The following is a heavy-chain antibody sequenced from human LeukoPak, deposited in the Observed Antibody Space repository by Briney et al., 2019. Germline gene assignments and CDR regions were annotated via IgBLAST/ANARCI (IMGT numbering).Heavy chain of an antibody. CDR2: INPNSGGT. CDR3: ARDHQNYCSGGSCYIY. J-gene: IGHJ4*02. CDR1: GYTFTSYY. V-gene: IGHV1-2*02. Sequence: GASVKVSCKASGYTFTSYYMHWVRQAPGQGLEWMGWINPNSGGTNYAQKFQGRVTMTRDTSISTAYMELSRLRSDDTAVYYCARDHQNYCSGGSCYIYWGQGTLVTVSS. D-gene: IGHD2-15*01.